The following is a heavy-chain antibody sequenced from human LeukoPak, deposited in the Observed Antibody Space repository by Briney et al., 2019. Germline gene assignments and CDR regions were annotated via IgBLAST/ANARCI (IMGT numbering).Heavy chain of an antibody. V-gene: IGHV4-34*01. D-gene: IGHD3-9*01. CDR3: ASMKYDILTGYYLNYFDY. J-gene: IGHJ4*02. Sequence: SETLSLTCAVYGGSFSGYYWSWIRQPPGKGLEWIGEINHSGSTNYNPSLKSRVTISVDTSKNQFSLKLSFVTAADTAVYYCASMKYDILTGYYLNYFDYWGQGTLVTVSS. CDR2: INHSGST. CDR1: GGSFSGYY.